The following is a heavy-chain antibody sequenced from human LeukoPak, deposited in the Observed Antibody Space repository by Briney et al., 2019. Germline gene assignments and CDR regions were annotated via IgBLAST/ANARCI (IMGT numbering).Heavy chain of an antibody. V-gene: IGHV3-23*01. Sequence: GGSLRLSCAASGFTFSSYEMNWVRQAPGKGLEWVSGIDTSGDSKYYADSVKGRFTISRDNSKNTLYLQMNSLRAEDTAVYSCAKGGISWYGFDYWGQGTLVTVSS. CDR3: AKGGISWYGFDY. D-gene: IGHD6-13*01. J-gene: IGHJ4*02. CDR2: IDTSGDSK. CDR1: GFTFSSYE.